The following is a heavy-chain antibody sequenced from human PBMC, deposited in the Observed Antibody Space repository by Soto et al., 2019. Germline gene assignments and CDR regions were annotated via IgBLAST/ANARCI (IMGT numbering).Heavy chain of an antibody. CDR3: ARVGGGDSSSWYLLKSYYGMDV. V-gene: IGHV4-59*01. Sequence: SETLSLTCTSSGCSIRSYYWSWIRQPPGKGLEWIGYIYYSGSTNYNPSLKSRVTISVDTSKNQFSLKLSSVTAADTAVYYCARVGGGDSSSWYLLKSYYGMDVWGQGTTVTVSS. CDR1: GCSIRSYY. J-gene: IGHJ6*02. D-gene: IGHD6-13*01. CDR2: IYYSGST.